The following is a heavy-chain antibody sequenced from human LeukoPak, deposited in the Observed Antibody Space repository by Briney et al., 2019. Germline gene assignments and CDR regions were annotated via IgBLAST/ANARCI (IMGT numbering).Heavy chain of an antibody. D-gene: IGHD3-22*01. CDR3: ASEGNYDSSGYSRYNYYYMDV. CDR1: GGTFSSYS. Sequence: GSSVKVSCKSSGGTFSSYSISWVRQAPGQGLEWMGGIIPAFGTAHYAQKFQGRVTFTTDESTTTAYMELRSLRSEDMAVYYCASEGNYDSSGYSRYNYYYMDVWGKGTAVTVSS. V-gene: IGHV1-69*05. J-gene: IGHJ6*03. CDR2: IIPAFGTA.